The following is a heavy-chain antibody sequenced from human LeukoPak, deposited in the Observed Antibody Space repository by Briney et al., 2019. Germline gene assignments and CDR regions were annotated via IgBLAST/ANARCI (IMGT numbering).Heavy chain of an antibody. CDR3: ARHGDSGYDFFD. CDR2: IYYSGST. V-gene: IGHV4-38-2*02. Sequence: SETLSLTCTVSGYSISSGYYWGWIRQPPGKGLEWIGSIYYSGSTYYNPSLKSRVTISVDTSKNQFSLKLSSVTAADTAVYYCARHGDSGYDFFDWGQGTLATVSS. J-gene: IGHJ4*02. CDR1: GYSISSGYY. D-gene: IGHD5-12*01.